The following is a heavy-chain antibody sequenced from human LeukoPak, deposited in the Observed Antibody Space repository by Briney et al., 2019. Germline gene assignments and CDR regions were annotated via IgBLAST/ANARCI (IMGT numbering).Heavy chain of an antibody. D-gene: IGHD5-18*01. CDR3: AREDYRGYSYGSPFDY. J-gene: IGHJ4*02. V-gene: IGHV4-34*01. CDR2: INHSGST. CDR1: GGSFSGYY. Sequence: PSETLSLTCAVYGGSFSGYYWSWIRQPPGKGLEWIGEINHSGSTNYNPSLKSRVTISVDTSKNQFSLKLSSVTAADTAVYYCAREDYRGYSYGSPFDYWGQGTLVTVSS.